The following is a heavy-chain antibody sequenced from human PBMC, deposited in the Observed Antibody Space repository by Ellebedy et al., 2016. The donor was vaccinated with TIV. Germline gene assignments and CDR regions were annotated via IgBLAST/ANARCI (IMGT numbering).Heavy chain of an antibody. V-gene: IGHV4-4*07. Sequence: MPSETLSLTCTVSGGSISSYYWSRIRQPAGKRLEWIGRIYTSGSTDYNPSLKSRVPMSVDTSKNQFSLKLRSLTAADTAVYYCARVEARGSSWYEAFDSWGQGILVTVSS. J-gene: IGHJ4*02. CDR2: IYTSGST. D-gene: IGHD6-13*01. CDR3: ARVEARGSSWYEAFDS. CDR1: GGSISSYY.